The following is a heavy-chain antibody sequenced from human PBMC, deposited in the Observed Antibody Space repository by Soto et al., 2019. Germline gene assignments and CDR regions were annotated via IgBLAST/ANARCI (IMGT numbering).Heavy chain of an antibody. CDR3: AIATSYYYDSSGYYHNWFDP. Sequence: SVSDSCKASGGTFSSYAISWVRQAPGQGLEWMGGIIPIFGTANYAQKFQGRVTITADESTSTAYMELSSLRSEDTAVYYCAIATSYYYDSSGYYHNWFDPRGQGTLCTVSS. CDR1: GGTFSSYA. D-gene: IGHD3-22*01. J-gene: IGHJ5*02. V-gene: IGHV1-69*13. CDR2: IIPIFGTA.